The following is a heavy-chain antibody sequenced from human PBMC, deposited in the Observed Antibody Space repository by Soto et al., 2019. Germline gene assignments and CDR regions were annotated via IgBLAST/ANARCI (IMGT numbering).Heavy chain of an antibody. CDR2: ISTNGGST. J-gene: IGHJ4*02. D-gene: IGHD3-22*01. CDR1: GFTFSIYA. V-gene: IGHV3-64D*06. Sequence: GGSLRLSCSASGFTFSIYAMHWVRQAPGKGLEYVSSISTNGGSTHYADSVKGRFTISRDNSKNTQYLQMSSLRADDTAVYYCVKGEYYYVSSCYYPFDYWGQGT. CDR3: VKGEYYYVSSCYYPFDY.